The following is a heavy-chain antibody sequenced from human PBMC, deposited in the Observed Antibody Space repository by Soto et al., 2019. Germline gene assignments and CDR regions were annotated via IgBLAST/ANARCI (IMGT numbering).Heavy chain of an antibody. CDR2: INHSGST. J-gene: IGHJ3*02. CDR1: GGSFSGYY. D-gene: IGHD3-16*02. V-gene: IGHV4-34*01. CDR3: ARGHSPAIFGGVIVTSSDAFDI. Sequence: QVQLQQWGAGLLKPSETLSLTCAVYGGSFSGYYWSWIRQPPGKGLEWIGEINHSGSTNYNPSLKSRVTISVDTSKTQFSLKLSSVTAADTAVYYCARGHSPAIFGGVIVTSSDAFDIWGQGTMVTVSS.